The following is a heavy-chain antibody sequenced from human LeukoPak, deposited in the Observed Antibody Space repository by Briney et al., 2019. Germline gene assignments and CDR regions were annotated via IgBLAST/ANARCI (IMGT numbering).Heavy chain of an antibody. D-gene: IGHD1-26*01. CDR2: MNPNSGNT. Sequence: GASVKVSCKASGYTFTSYDINWVRQATGQGLEWMGWMNPNSGNTGYAQKFQGRVTMTRNTSISTAYMELSSLRSEDTAVYYCARDWGSIVGATRRYFDLWGRGTLVTVSS. J-gene: IGHJ2*01. CDR3: ARDWGSIVGATRRYFDL. CDR1: GYTFTSYD. V-gene: IGHV1-8*01.